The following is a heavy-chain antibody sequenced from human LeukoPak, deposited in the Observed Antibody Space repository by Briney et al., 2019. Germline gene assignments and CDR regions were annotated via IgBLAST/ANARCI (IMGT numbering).Heavy chain of an antibody. CDR1: GFTFSSYA. CDR3: AKRMDIVATAKDYFDY. V-gene: IGHV3-23*01. CDR2: ISGSGGST. D-gene: IGHD5-12*01. Sequence: PGGSLRLSCAASGFTFSSYAMGWVRQAPGKGLEWVSAISGSGGSTYYADSVKGRFTISRDNSKNTLYLQMNSLRAEDTAVYYCAKRMDIVATAKDYFDYWGQGTLVTVSS. J-gene: IGHJ4*02.